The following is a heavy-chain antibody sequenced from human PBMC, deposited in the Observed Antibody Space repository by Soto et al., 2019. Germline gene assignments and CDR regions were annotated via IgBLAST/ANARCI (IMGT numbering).Heavy chain of an antibody. V-gene: IGHV4-59*01. CDR2: IYFSGST. D-gene: IGHD6-13*01. Sequence: SETLSLTCSVSGASIRSYYWHWIRQPPGKGLEWIGYIYFSGSTSYNPSLKSRVTISVDTSKSQFYLRLSSVTAADTAVYYCARGVAAAGLGWFDPWGQGTLVTVSS. J-gene: IGHJ5*02. CDR1: GASIRSYY. CDR3: ARGVAAAGLGWFDP.